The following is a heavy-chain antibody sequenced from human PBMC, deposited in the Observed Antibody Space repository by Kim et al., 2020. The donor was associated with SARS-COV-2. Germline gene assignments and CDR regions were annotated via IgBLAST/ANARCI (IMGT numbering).Heavy chain of an antibody. J-gene: IGHJ6*02. Sequence: GGSLRLSCAASGFTFSSYSMNWVRQAPGKGLEWVSSISSSSSYIYYADSVKGRFTISRDNAKNSLYLQMNSLRAEDTAVYYCARDGSGSYHTTGYGMDVWGQGTTVTVSS. CDR2: ISSSSSYI. V-gene: IGHV3-21*01. D-gene: IGHD1-26*01. CDR1: GFTFSSYS. CDR3: ARDGSGSYHTTGYGMDV.